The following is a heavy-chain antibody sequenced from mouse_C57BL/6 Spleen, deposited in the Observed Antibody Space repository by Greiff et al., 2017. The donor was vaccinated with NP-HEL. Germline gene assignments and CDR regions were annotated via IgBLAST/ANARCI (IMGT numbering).Heavy chain of an antibody. CDR3: ARGRYYDYDGFAY. J-gene: IGHJ3*01. Sequence: VQLKQSGPVLVKPGASVKMSCKASGYTFTDYYMNWVKQSHGKSLEWIGVINPYNGGTSYNQKFKGKATLTVDKSSSTAYMELNSLTSEDSAVYYCARGRYYDYDGFAYWGQGTLVTVSA. CDR1: GYTFTDYY. CDR2: INPYNGGT. V-gene: IGHV1-19*01. D-gene: IGHD2-4*01.